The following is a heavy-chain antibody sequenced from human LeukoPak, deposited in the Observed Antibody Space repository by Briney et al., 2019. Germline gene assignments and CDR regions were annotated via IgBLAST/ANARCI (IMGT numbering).Heavy chain of an antibody. J-gene: IGHJ4*02. V-gene: IGHV4-61*02. CDR1: GGSISSGSYY. D-gene: IGHD6-19*01. CDR2: IYTSGST. Sequence: SQTLSLTCTVSGGSISSGSYYWSWMRQPAGKGLEWIGRIYTSGSTTYNPSLKSRVTISVDTSKNQFSLKLSSVTAADTAVYYCARDRGWYYFDYWGQGTLVTVSS. CDR3: ARDRGWYYFDY.